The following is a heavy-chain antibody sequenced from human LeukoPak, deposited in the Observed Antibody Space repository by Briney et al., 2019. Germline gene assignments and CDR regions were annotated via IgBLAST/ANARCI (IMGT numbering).Heavy chain of an antibody. CDR3: AKGDYFYYYYGMDV. Sequence: PGGSLRLSCAASGFTFSSYAMSWVRQAPGKGLEWVSAISGSGGSTYYADSVKGRFTISRGNSKNTLYLQMNSLRAEDTAVYYCAKGDYFYYYYGMDVWGQGTTVTVSS. V-gene: IGHV3-23*01. CDR1: GFTFSSYA. CDR2: ISGSGGST. D-gene: IGHD2/OR15-2a*01. J-gene: IGHJ6*02.